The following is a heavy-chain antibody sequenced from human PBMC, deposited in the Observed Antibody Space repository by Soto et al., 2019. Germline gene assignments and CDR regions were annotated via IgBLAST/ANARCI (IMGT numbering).Heavy chain of an antibody. J-gene: IGHJ5*02. V-gene: IGHV4-39*01. CDR3: SRLATEGFDP. Sequence: PSGSLTLTCAVSCGTIDTSAYYWGWNRQAPGKGLEWIGSINHSGNTYLSPSLKYRVTMSVDTSKHSFSLRLRSATAADTGLYYCSRLATEGFDPWGQGTLVTVSS. CDR1: CGTIDTSAYY. CDR2: INHSGNT.